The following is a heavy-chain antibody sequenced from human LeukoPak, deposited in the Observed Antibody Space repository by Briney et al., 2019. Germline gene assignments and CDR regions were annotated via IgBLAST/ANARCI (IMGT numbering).Heavy chain of an antibody. Sequence: QSGGSLRLSCAASGFTFSSYGMHWVRQAPGKGLEWVAVISYDGSNKYYADSVKGRFTISRDNSKNSLYLQMNSLRAEDTAAYYCARSPSSYYYYYGMDVWGQGTTVTVSS. CDR2: ISYDGSNK. J-gene: IGHJ6*02. CDR1: GFTFSSYG. V-gene: IGHV3-30*03. D-gene: IGHD1-26*01. CDR3: ARSPSSYYYYYGMDV.